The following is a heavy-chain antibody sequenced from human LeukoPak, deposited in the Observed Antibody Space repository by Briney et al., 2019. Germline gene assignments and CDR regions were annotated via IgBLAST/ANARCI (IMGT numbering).Heavy chain of an antibody. CDR3: AKDGGLWVSAHWGDS. CDR1: GFTFSSYA. CDR2: ISYDGSNK. D-gene: IGHD7-27*01. Sequence: PGGSLRLSCAASGFTFSSYAMRWVRQAPGKGLEWVAVISYDGSNKYYADSVKGRFTISRDNSKNTLYLQMNSLRAEDTAVYYCAKDGGLWVSAHWGDSWGRGTLVTVSS. V-gene: IGHV3-30-3*01. J-gene: IGHJ4*02.